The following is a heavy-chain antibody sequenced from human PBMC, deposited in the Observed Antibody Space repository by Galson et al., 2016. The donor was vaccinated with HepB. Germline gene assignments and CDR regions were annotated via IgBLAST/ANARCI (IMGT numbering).Heavy chain of an antibody. CDR1: GYSFTNYW. V-gene: IGHV5-51*01. Sequence: QSGAEVKKPGESLKISCKGSGYSFTNYWIGWVRQMPGKGLEWMGIISPGDSTTRYSPSFPGQVTISAEQSIRTAYLQWSSLKASDTAIYYFASHPNGMDVWGQGTTVTVSS. J-gene: IGHJ6*02. CDR2: ISPGDSTT. CDR3: ASHPNGMDV.